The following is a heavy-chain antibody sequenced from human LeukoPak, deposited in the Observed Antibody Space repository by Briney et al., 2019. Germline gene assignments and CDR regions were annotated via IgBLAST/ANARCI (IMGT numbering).Heavy chain of an antibody. CDR3: ARGYGSGSHCFDY. CDR1: GFTFSSYS. Sequence: PGGSLRLSCAASGFTFSSYSMNWVRQAPGKGLEWVSSISSSSSYIYYADSVKGRFTISRDNAKNSLYLQMNSLRAEDTAAYYCARGYGSGSHCFDYWGQGTLVTVSS. CDR2: ISSSSSYI. D-gene: IGHD3-10*01. J-gene: IGHJ4*02. V-gene: IGHV3-21*01.